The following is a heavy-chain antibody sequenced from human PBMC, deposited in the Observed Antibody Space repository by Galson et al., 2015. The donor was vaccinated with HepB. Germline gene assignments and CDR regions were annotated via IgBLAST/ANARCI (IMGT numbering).Heavy chain of an antibody. Sequence: SLRLSCAASGFTVSTNYMSWVRQAPGKGLEWVSVIFSGGSTYYADSVKGRFTISRDISKNTLYLQMNSLRAEDTAVYYCARAGWGVSARPDSWGQGTLVTVSS. CDR3: ARAGWGVSARPDS. J-gene: IGHJ1*01. CDR1: GFTVSTNY. CDR2: IFSGGST. V-gene: IGHV3-53*01. D-gene: IGHD6-6*01.